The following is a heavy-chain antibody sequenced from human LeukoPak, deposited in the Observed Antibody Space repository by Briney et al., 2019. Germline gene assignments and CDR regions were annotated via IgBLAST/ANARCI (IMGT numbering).Heavy chain of an antibody. J-gene: IGHJ3*02. CDR3: ARLTGEKFGAFDI. V-gene: IGHV1-2*02. CDR1: GYTLTGYY. D-gene: IGHD7-27*01. Sequence: GASVRVSCKASGYTLTGYYMHWVRQAPGQGLEWMGWINPNSGGTNYAQKFQGRVTMTRDTSISTAYMELSRLRSDDTAVYYCARLTGEKFGAFDIWGQGTMVTVSS. CDR2: INPNSGGT.